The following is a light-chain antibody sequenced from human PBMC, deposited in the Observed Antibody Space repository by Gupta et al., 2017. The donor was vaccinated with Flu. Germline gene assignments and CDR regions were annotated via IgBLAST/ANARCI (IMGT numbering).Light chain of an antibody. J-gene: IGKJ4*01. CDR1: QSVNNN. CDR2: GAS. CDR3: QQYNKWPPLT. V-gene: IGKV3-15*01. Sequence: ERATLSCRASQSVNNNLAWYQQKPGQAPRLLIYGASTRATGIPARFSGSGSGTEFTLTISSLQSEDFAVYYCQQYNKWPPLTFGGGTKVEIK.